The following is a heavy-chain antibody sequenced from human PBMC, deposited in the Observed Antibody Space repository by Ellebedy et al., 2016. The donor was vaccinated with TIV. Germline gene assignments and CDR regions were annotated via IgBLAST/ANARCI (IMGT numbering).Heavy chain of an antibody. J-gene: IGHJ6*02. Sequence: GGSLRLXCAASGFTFSSYWMSWVRQAPGKGLEWVANIKQDGSEKYYVDSVKGRFTISRDNAKNSLYLQMNSLRAEDTAVYYCARDTKVVTALQYYYYYYGMDVWGQGTTVTVSS. CDR3: ARDTKVVTALQYYYYYYGMDV. CDR2: IKQDGSEK. V-gene: IGHV3-7*01. D-gene: IGHD2-21*02. CDR1: GFTFSSYW.